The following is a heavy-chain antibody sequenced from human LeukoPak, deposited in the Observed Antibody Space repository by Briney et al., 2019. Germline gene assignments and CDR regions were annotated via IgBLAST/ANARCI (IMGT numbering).Heavy chain of an antibody. CDR1: GFTFSSYS. D-gene: IGHD5-18*01. V-gene: IGHV3-21*01. CDR2: ISSSSSYI. Sequence: GGSLRLSCAASGFTFSSYSMNWVRQAPGKGLEWVSSISSSSSYIYYADSVKGRFTISRDNAKNSLYLQMNSLGAEDTAVYYCARARWIQLWSYYFDYWGQGTLVTVSS. J-gene: IGHJ4*02. CDR3: ARARWIQLWSYYFDY.